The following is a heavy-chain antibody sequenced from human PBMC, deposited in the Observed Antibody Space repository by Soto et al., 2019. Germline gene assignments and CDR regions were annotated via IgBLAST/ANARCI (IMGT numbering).Heavy chain of an antibody. CDR1: GYTFTSYD. CDR3: ARQWELSGYYYGMDV. Sequence: ASVKVSFKAPGYTFTSYDINWVRQATGQGLEWMGWMNPNSGNTGYAQKFQGRVTMTRDTSISTAYMELSSLRSEDTAVYYCARQWELSGYYYGMDVWGQGTTVTVSS. D-gene: IGHD1-26*01. CDR2: MNPNSGNT. J-gene: IGHJ6*02. V-gene: IGHV1-8*01.